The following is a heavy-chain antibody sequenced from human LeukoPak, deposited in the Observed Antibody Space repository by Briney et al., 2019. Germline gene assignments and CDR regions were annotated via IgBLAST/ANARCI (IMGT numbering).Heavy chain of an antibody. V-gene: IGHV5-51*01. CDR2: IYPGDSDT. CDR1: GYSFTSYW. D-gene: IGHD2-2*01. CDR3: ARLNGGYCSSASCYHLDY. Sequence: GESLKISCKGSGYSFTSYWIGWVRQMPGKGLEWMGIIYPGDSDTRYSPFFQGQVTISADKSISTAYLQWSSLKASDTAMYFCARLNGGYCSSASCYHLDYWGQGTLVTVSS. J-gene: IGHJ4*02.